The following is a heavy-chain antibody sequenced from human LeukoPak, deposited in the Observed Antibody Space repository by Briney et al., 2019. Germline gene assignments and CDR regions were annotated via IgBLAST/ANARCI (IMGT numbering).Heavy chain of an antibody. CDR3: ARARPVYDFWSGYTAYYYYGMDV. Sequence: ASVTVSCKASGYTFTSYDINWVRQATGQGLEWMGWMNPNSGNTGYAQKFQGRVTMTRNTSISTAYMELSSLRSEDTAVYYCARARPVYDFWSGYTAYYYYGMDVWGQGTTVTVSS. D-gene: IGHD3-3*01. J-gene: IGHJ6*02. CDR2: MNPNSGNT. CDR1: GYTFTSYD. V-gene: IGHV1-8*01.